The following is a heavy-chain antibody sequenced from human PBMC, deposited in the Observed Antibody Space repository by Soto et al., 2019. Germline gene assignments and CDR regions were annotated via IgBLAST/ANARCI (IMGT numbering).Heavy chain of an antibody. CDR3: ARSRYCSSTSCFTLGDYFDS. CDR2: IYYSGTT. V-gene: IGHV4-30-4*01. J-gene: IGHJ4*02. CDR1: GDSISSGDYY. D-gene: IGHD2-2*01. Sequence: SETLSLTCTVSGDSISSGDYYWSWIRQPPXKGLEWIGHIYYSGTTYYNPALKSRVTISVDTSKNQFSLKLSSVTAADTAVYHCARSRYCSSTSCFTLGDYFDSWGQGTLVTVSS.